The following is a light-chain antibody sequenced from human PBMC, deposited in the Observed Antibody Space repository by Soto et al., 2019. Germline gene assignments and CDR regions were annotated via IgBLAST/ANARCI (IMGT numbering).Light chain of an antibody. Sequence: DIQLTQSPSFLSASVGDRVTITCRASQGISSYLAWYQQKPGKAPKLLLYAASTLQSGVPSRFSGSGSGTEFTLTISSLQPEEFATDYCQQLNSYPLTVGGGTKVEIK. CDR3: QQLNSYPLT. J-gene: IGKJ4*01. CDR2: AAS. CDR1: QGISSY. V-gene: IGKV1-9*01.